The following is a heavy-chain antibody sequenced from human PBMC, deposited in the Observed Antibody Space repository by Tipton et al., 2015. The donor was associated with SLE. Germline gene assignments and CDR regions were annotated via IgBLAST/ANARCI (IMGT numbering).Heavy chain of an antibody. D-gene: IGHD2-8*02. V-gene: IGHV3-33*06. J-gene: IGHJ4*02. CDR3: AKAKDCTGGVCYGAFDY. CDR2: IWYDGSNK. Sequence: SLRLSCAASGFTFSSYEMNWVRQAPGKGLEWVAVIWYDGSNKYYADSVKGRFTISRDNSKNTLYLQMNSLRAEDTAVYYCAKAKDCTGGVCYGAFDYWGQGTLVTVSS. CDR1: GFTFSSYE.